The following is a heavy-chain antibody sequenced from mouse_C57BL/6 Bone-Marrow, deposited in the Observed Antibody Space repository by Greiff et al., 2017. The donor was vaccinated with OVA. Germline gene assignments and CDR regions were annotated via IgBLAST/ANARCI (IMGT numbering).Heavy chain of an antibody. J-gene: IGHJ4*01. CDR1: GYTFTRYW. CDR3: WGKLWLRRWAMDV. CDR2: IHPNSGST. V-gene: IGHV1-64*01. D-gene: IGHD2-2*01. Sequence: VQLQQPGAELVKPGASVKLSCKASGYTFTRYWMHWVKQRPGQGLEWIGMIHPNSGSTNYHEKFKSKATLTVDKSSSTAYMQLSSMTSEDSAVYYCWGKLWLRRWAMDVWGKGTSVTVSS.